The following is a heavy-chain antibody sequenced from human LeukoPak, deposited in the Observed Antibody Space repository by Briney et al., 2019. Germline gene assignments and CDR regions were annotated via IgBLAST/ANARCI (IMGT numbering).Heavy chain of an antibody. J-gene: IGHJ4*02. CDR3: AKSPTDYYDSSGYNNYFDY. D-gene: IGHD3-22*01. Sequence: PGGSLRLSCAASGFTFSSYAMSWVRQAPGKGLEWVSAISGSGGSTYYADSVKGRFTISRDNSKNTLYLQMNSLRAEDTAVYYCAKSPTDYYDSSGYNNYFDYWGQGTLVTVSS. V-gene: IGHV3-23*01. CDR1: GFTFSSYA. CDR2: ISGSGGST.